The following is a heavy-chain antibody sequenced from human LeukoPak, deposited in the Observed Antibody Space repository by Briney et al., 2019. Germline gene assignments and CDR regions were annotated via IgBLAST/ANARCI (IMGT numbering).Heavy chain of an antibody. CDR1: GDSINSYH. CDR3: ARDDSSRDDSGGYHY. V-gene: IGHV4-4*07. Sequence: SETLSLTCTVSGDSINSYHWSWIRQPAGKGLEWIGRIHMSGSTNYNPSLRSRVAISMDNSKNQFSLKLKSVTAADTAVYYCARDDSSRDDSGGYHYWGQGTLVTIAS. CDR2: IHMSGST. D-gene: IGHD3-22*01. J-gene: IGHJ4*02.